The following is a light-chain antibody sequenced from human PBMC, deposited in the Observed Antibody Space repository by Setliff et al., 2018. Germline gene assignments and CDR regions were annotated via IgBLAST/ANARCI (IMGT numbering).Light chain of an antibody. Sequence: QSALAQPASVSGSPGQSITISCTGTGSDVGTSKYVSWYQQHPGKAPKLIIYDVTTRPSGVSNRFSGSKSGNTASLTISGLQAEDEADYYCSIHRSRGYVFGTGTKVTVL. V-gene: IGLV2-14*03. J-gene: IGLJ1*01. CDR3: SIHRSRGYV. CDR2: DVT. CDR1: GSDVGTSKY.